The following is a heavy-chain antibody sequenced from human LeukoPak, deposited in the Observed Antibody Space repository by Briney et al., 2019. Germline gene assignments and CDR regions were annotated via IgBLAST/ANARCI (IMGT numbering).Heavy chain of an antibody. Sequence: GGSLRLSCAASGFTFSSHVMTWVRQPPGKGLEWVSSIFPSGGEIHYADSVRGRFTISRDNSKSTLSLQMNSLRAEDTAIYYCATYRQVLLPFESWGQGTLVTVSS. D-gene: IGHD2-8*02. J-gene: IGHJ4*02. CDR3: ATYRQVLLPFES. CDR2: IFPSGGEI. CDR1: GFTFSSHV. V-gene: IGHV3-23*01.